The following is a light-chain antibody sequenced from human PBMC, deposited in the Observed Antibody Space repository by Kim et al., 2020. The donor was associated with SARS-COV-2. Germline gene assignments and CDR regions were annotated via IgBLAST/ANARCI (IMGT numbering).Light chain of an antibody. CDR1: NIGSKN. Sequence: SYELTQPPSVSVAPGQTARISCGGTNIGSKNVHWYQQKPGQAPLLVVYLNSDRPSGIPERFSGSNSGNTATLTISGVEAGDEADYYCQVCDLISDVVFGG. CDR3: QVCDLISDVV. CDR2: LNS. V-gene: IGLV3-21*02. J-gene: IGLJ2*01.